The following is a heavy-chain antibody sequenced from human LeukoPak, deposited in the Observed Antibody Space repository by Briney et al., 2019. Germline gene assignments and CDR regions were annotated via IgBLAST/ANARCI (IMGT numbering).Heavy chain of an antibody. J-gene: IGHJ4*02. CDR2: IYTSGST. CDR1: GGSISSYY. D-gene: IGHD3-10*01. CDR3: ARAYGSGSRSYYFDY. V-gene: IGHV4-4*07. Sequence: PSETLSLTYTVSGGSISSYYWSWIRQPAGKGLEWIGRIYTSGSTNYNPSLKSRVTMSVDTSKNQFSLKLSSVTAADTAVYYCARAYGSGSRSYYFDYWGQGTLVTVSS.